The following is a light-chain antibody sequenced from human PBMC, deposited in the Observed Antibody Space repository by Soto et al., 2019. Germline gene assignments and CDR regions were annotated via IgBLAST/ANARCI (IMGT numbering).Light chain of an antibody. Sequence: DIQMTQSPSSLSASVGDRVTVTCRASQSISTFLNWYQQKPGKAPELLIYAASSLQSGVPSRFSGSGSGTDFTLAISSLQPEDSATYYCQQSYSAPLTFGGGTKVELK. J-gene: IGKJ4*01. V-gene: IGKV1-39*01. CDR2: AAS. CDR1: QSISTF. CDR3: QQSYSAPLT.